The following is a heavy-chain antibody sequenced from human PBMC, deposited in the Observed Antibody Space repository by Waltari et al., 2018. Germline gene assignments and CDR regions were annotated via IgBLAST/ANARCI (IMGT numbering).Heavy chain of an antibody. D-gene: IGHD3-3*01. Sequence: QVQLQQWGAGLLKPSETLSLTCAVYGGSFSGYYWSWIRQPPGKGLEWIGEINHSGSTNYTPSLKSRVTISVDTSKNQFSLKLSSVTAADTAVYYCVRPHLRFLEWLPHFDYWGQGTLVTVSS. J-gene: IGHJ4*02. CDR2: INHSGST. CDR1: GGSFSGYY. CDR3: VRPHLRFLEWLPHFDY. V-gene: IGHV4-34*01.